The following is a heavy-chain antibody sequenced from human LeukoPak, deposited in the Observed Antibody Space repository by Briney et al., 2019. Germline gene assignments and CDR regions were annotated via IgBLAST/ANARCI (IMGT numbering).Heavy chain of an antibody. CDR3: ARIGPDSSGYYTLFDY. Sequence: PSETLSLTCTVSGGSISSYYWSWIRQPPGKGLEWIGYIYYSGSTNYNPSLKSRVTISVDTSKTQFSVKLSSVTAADTAVYYCARIGPDSSGYYTLFDYWGQGTLVTVSS. CDR1: GGSISSYY. D-gene: IGHD3-22*01. J-gene: IGHJ4*02. CDR2: IYYSGST. V-gene: IGHV4-59*01.